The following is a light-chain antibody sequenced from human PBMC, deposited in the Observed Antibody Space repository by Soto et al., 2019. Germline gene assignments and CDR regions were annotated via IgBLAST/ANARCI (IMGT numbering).Light chain of an antibody. CDR2: AAS. Sequence: EIVLTQSPGTLSLSPGERATLSCRASQSVTTSYLAWYQQKPGQAPRLLIYAASSRATGIPDRFSGSGSGTDFTLTISRLEPEDFAVYYCQQYGSSPRGTFGGGTQVEIK. J-gene: IGKJ4*01. CDR1: QSVTTSY. V-gene: IGKV3-20*01. CDR3: QQYGSSPRGT.